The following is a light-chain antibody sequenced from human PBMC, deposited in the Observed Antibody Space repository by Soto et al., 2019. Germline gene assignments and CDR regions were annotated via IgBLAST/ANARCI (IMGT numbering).Light chain of an antibody. CDR2: GAS. J-gene: IGKJ1*01. V-gene: IGKV3-20*01. CDR3: HHYVGSAWA. Sequence: EIVLTQSPGTLSLSPGERATLSCRASQSVNRFLAWFQQKPGQAPRLLIYGASNRATGIPDRFSGSGSETDFTLTITRLEPEDFALNYCHHYVGSAWAFGQGTRV. CDR1: QSVNRF.